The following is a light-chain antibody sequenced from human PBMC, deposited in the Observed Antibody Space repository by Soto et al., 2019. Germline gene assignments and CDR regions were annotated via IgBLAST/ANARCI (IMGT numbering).Light chain of an antibody. Sequence: EIVMTQSPATLSVSPGERVTLSCRASQFVSNSLAWYQQRPGQPPRLLIYGASTRAAGISERFSGSRSGTEFTLTISSLRSEDFAVYYCQQSSNWPRTFGQGTKVDIK. CDR3: QQSSNWPRT. V-gene: IGKV3-15*01. CDR1: QFVSNS. CDR2: GAS. J-gene: IGKJ1*01.